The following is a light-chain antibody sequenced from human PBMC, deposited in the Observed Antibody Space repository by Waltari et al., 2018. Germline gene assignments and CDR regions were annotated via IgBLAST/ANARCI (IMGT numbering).Light chain of an antibody. V-gene: IGKV3-11*01. CDR1: QTIKNY. Sequence: ETVLTQSPATLSLSPGERANLSCRASQTIKNYLAWYHQKPGQAPRLLIYDASNRATGIPARFSGSGSGTDFTLTISSLEPEDFAVYYCQQRYNWPWTFGQGTKVEIE. CDR3: QQRYNWPWT. CDR2: DAS. J-gene: IGKJ1*01.